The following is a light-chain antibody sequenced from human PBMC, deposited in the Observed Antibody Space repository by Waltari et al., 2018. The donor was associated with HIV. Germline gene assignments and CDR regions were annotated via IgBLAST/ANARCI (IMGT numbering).Light chain of an antibody. Sequence: QSVLTQPPSVSGAPGQRVTISCSGSSSNLGAGYDLTWYQQLPGTAPRRLIYGNTNRPSGVPDRFSGSKSGTSASLAITGLQAEDEADYYCQSYDSSLSGWVFGGGTKLTVV. CDR1: SSNLGAGYD. J-gene: IGLJ3*02. CDR2: GNT. V-gene: IGLV1-40*01. CDR3: QSYDSSLSGWV.